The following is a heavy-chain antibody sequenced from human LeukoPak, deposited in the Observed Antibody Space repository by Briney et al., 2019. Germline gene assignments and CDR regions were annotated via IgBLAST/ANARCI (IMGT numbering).Heavy chain of an antibody. CDR2: ISYSGGST. Sequence: GGSLRLSCAASGFTFSSYAMSWVRQAPGKGLEWVSFISYSGGSTYYADSVKGRFTISRDNSKNTLYLQMSSLRDEDTAVYYCAKVEYYDRTGHAFRPWYFDLWGRGTLVTVSS. CDR1: GFTFSSYA. D-gene: IGHD3-22*01. CDR3: AKVEYYDRTGHAFRPWYFDL. J-gene: IGHJ2*01. V-gene: IGHV3-23*01.